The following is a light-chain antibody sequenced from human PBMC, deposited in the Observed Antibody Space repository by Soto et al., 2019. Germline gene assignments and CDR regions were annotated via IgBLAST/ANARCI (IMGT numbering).Light chain of an antibody. CDR2: GAS. Sequence: EIVMTQSPATLSVSPGERVTLSCRASLSVSSTVAWYQQKLGQAPRLLIYGASTRATGIPTRFSGSGSGTEFTLSISSLQSEDFAVYYCQQRQSWPRTFGQGTKVDIK. CDR1: LSVSST. CDR3: QQRQSWPRT. J-gene: IGKJ1*01. V-gene: IGKV3-15*01.